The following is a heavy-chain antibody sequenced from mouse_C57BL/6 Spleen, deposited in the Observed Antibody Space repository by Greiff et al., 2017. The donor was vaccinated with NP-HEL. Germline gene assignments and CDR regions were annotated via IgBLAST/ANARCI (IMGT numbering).Heavy chain of an antibody. Sequence: VQLKESGPELVKPGASVKISCKASGYSFTGYYMHWVKQSHGNILEWIGYIYPYNGVSSYNQKFKGKATLTVDKSSSTAYMELRALTSAASAFYYYATGPYFDYWGQGTTLTVSS. CDR1: GYSFTGYY. J-gene: IGHJ2*01. CDR3: ATGPYFDY. V-gene: IGHV1-31*01. CDR2: IYPYNGVS.